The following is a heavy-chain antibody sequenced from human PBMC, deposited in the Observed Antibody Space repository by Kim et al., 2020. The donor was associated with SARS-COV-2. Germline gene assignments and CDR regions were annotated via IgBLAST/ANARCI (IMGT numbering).Heavy chain of an antibody. CDR2: IYYSGST. CDR1: GGSISSYY. J-gene: IGHJ6*02. D-gene: IGHD3-22*01. V-gene: IGHV4-59*01. Sequence: SETLSLTCTVSGGSISSYYWSWIRQPPGKGLEWIGYIYYSGSTNYNHSLKSRVTISVDTSKNQFSLKLSSVTAADTAVYYCARDYYDSSGYYYGMDVWGQGTTVTVSS. CDR3: ARDYYDSSGYYYGMDV.